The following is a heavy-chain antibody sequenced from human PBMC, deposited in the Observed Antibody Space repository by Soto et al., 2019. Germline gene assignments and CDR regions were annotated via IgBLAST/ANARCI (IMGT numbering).Heavy chain of an antibody. CDR1: GFTFSSYG. CDR3: AKDPAHYYGSGSYQNWFDP. V-gene: IGHV3-30*18. J-gene: IGHJ5*02. D-gene: IGHD3-10*01. CDR2: ISYDGSNK. Sequence: ESVGGVVQPGRSLRLSCAASGFTFSSYGMHWVRQAPGKGLEWVAVISYDGSNKYYADSVKGRFTISRDNSKNTLYLQMNSLRAEDTAVYYCAKDPAHYYGSGSYQNWFDPWGQGTLVTVSS.